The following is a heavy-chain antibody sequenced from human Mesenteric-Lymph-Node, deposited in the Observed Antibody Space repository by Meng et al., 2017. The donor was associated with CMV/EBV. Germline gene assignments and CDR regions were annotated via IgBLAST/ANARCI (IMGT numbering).Heavy chain of an antibody. D-gene: IGHD2-2*01. J-gene: IGHJ3*02. CDR3: ARLESYPGYQLPNDAFDI. CDR2: INPSGGST. CDR1: GYTFTSYY. Sequence: ASVKVSCKASGYTFTSYYMHWVRQAPGQGLEWMGIINPSGGSTSYAQKFQGRVTMTRDTSTSTVYMELSSLRSEDTAVYYCARLESYPGYQLPNDAFDIWGQGTMVTVSS. V-gene: IGHV1-46*01.